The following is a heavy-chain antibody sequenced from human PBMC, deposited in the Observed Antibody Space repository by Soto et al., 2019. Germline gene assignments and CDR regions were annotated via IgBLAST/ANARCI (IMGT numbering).Heavy chain of an antibody. CDR1: GGSISSYY. V-gene: IGHV4-59*12. J-gene: IGHJ6*02. CDR3: ARSPDSSGYYPRWYYYGMDV. CDR2: IYYSGST. D-gene: IGHD3-22*01. Sequence: SSETLSLTCTVSGGSISSYYWSWIRQPPGKGLEWIGYIYYSGSTNYNPSLKSRVNISVDKSKNQFSLKLSSVTAADTAVYYFARSPDSSGYYPRWYYYGMDVWGQGTTVTVSS.